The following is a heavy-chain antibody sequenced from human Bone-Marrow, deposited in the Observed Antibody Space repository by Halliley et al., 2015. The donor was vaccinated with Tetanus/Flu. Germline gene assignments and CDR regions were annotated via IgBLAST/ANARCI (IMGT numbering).Heavy chain of an antibody. J-gene: IGHJ5*02. CDR2: ISSIGNP. Sequence: WSWVRQPPGQGLEWIAYISSIGNPNYNPSLENRVTISVDIAKNQFSLKLSSVAAAGTAVYYCAGDMGRNGGLDLWGQGTLVTVSS. D-gene: IGHD2-8*01. CDR3: AGDMGRNGGLDL. V-gene: IGHV4-59*01.